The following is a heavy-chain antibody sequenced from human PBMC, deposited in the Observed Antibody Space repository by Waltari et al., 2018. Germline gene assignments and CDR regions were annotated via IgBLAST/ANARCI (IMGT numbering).Heavy chain of an antibody. CDR2: VFHTGSP. V-gene: IGHV4-38-2*02. CDR1: GFSLTRSY. Sequence: QLQESGPGLVKPSATLSLTCRVSGFSLTRSYWAWIRQPPGKGLEWIGSVFHTGSPSYNPSLKSRVTISVDSSKNQFTLRLTAVTAADTAVYYCAGEKARYGFDVWGQGTTVTVSS. CDR3: AGEKARYGFDV. J-gene: IGHJ6*02.